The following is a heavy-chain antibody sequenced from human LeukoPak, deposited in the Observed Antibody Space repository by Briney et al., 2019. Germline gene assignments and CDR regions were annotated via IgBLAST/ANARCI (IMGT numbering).Heavy chain of an antibody. CDR3: ARSVEGYCSGGSCYSYYYYMDV. CDR2: FYYSGST. V-gene: IGHV4-59*01. J-gene: IGHJ6*03. CDR1: GGSISSYY. Sequence: SETLSLTCTVSGGSISSYYWSWIRQPPGKGLEWIGYFYYSGSTNYNPSLKSRVTISVETSKNQFSLKLSSVTAADTAVYYCARSVEGYCSGGSCYSYYYYMDVWGKGTTVTVSS. D-gene: IGHD2-15*01.